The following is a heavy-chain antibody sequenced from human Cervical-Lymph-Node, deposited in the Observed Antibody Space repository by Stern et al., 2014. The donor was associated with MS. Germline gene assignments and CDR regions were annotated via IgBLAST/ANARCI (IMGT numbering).Heavy chain of an antibody. J-gene: IGHJ6*02. D-gene: IGHD4-17*01. V-gene: IGHV1-18*01. Sequence: VQLVESGGEVKKPGASVKVSCKASGYTFTSYGINWVRQAPGQGLEWMGWISTYDGHNQPAATFQGRLTMTTDPSTRTAYMELRSLTSDDSAVYYCAREGDTTVTTGKNFYHGLDVWGQGTTVTVSS. CDR1: GYTFTSYG. CDR2: ISTYDGHN. CDR3: AREGDTTVTTGKNFYHGLDV.